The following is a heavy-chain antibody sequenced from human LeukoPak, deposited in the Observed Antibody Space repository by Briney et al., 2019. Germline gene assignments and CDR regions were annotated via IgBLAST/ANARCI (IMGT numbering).Heavy chain of an antibody. Sequence: GGSLRLSCAASGFTFSSYAMHWVRQAPGKGLEWVAVISYDGSNKYYADSVKGRFTISRDNSRNTLYLQMNSLRAEDTAVYYCARGTPNDYWGQGTLVTVSS. CDR1: GFTFSSYA. J-gene: IGHJ4*02. V-gene: IGHV3-30-3*01. CDR3: ARGTPNDY. CDR2: ISYDGSNK.